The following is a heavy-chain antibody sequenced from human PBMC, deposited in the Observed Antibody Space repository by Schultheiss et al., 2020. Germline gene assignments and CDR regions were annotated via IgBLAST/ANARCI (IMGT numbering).Heavy chain of an antibody. CDR2: ISFSGST. Sequence: SETLSLTCTVSGGSITNYYWGWIRQPPGKRLEWIGYISFSGSTNYNPSLKSRVSMSLDTSKSQFSLKLTSVAAADTALYYCATYTRDWDFFDSWGQGTLVTVSS. J-gene: IGHJ4*02. V-gene: IGHV4-4*09. CDR3: ATYTRDWDFFDS. CDR1: GGSITNYY. D-gene: IGHD6-19*01.